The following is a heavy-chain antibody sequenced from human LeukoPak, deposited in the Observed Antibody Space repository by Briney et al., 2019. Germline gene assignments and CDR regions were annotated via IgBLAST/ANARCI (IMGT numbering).Heavy chain of an antibody. V-gene: IGHV3-30*02. Sequence: GGSLRLSCAASGFTFSSYGMHWVRQAPGKGLEWVAFIRYDGSNKYYADSVKGRFTISRDNSKNTLYLQMNSLRAEDTAVYYCAKMDQLLIGPLAEYFQHWGQGTLVTVSS. J-gene: IGHJ1*01. D-gene: IGHD2-2*01. CDR1: GFTFSSYG. CDR3: AKMDQLLIGPLAEYFQH. CDR2: IRYDGSNK.